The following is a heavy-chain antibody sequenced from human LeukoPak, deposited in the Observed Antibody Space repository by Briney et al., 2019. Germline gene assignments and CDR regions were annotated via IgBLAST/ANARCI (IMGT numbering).Heavy chain of an antibody. V-gene: IGHV3-30*03. CDR1: GFTFSTYG. D-gene: IGHD3-10*01. CDR2: IAYDGKTT. Sequence: GGSLRLSCAASGFTFSTYGTHWVRQAPGKGLEWVAVIAYDGKTTYYADSVKGRFTISRDSSKNTLYLQMNSLRAEDTAVYYXXXXGLGSGSSWSAWFDPWGQGTLVTVSS. CDR3: XXXGLGSGSSWSAWFDP. J-gene: IGHJ5*02.